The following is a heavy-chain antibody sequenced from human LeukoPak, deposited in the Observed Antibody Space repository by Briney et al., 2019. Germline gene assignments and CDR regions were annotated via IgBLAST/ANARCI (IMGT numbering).Heavy chain of an antibody. J-gene: IGHJ3*02. Sequence: KTGGSLRLSRAASGFTFSTYSMNWVRQAPGKGLEWVSFISSSSASIYYADSVKGRFTISRDNAKNSLYLQMNSLRAEDTAVYYCASPIAVSGSDAFDIWGQGTMVTVSS. CDR3: ASPIAVSGSDAFDI. D-gene: IGHD6-19*01. CDR1: GFTFSTYS. V-gene: IGHV3-21*01. CDR2: ISSSSASI.